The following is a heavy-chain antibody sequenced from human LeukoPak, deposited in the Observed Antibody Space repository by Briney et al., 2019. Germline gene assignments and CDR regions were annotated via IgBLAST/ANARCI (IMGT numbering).Heavy chain of an antibody. J-gene: IGHJ4*02. D-gene: IGHD6-19*01. CDR1: GFTVSSNH. V-gene: IGHV3-30*02. CDR3: AREGGITVAVKFDS. Sequence: GGSLRLSCAASGFTVSSNHMNWVRQAPGKGLEWVAFIQYDESDKYYADSVRGRFTISRDNSKNTLYLQMNSLRAEDTAVYYCAREGGITVAVKFDSWGQGTLVTVSS. CDR2: IQYDESDK.